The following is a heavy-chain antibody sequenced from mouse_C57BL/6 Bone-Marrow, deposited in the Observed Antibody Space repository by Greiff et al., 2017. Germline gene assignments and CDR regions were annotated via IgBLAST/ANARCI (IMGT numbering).Heavy chain of an antibody. CDR3: ARSSTFFYYFDY. CDR2: FHPYNDDT. J-gene: IGHJ2*01. CDR1: GYTFTTYP. V-gene: IGHV1-47*01. D-gene: IGHD5-1*01. Sequence: QVQLQQSGAELVKPGASVKMSCKASGYTFTTYPIEWMKQNHGKSLEWIGNFHPYNDDTKYNEKFKGKAKLTVEKSSNTVYLELGRLTSDDSAVYYCARSSTFFYYFDYWGQGTTLTVSS.